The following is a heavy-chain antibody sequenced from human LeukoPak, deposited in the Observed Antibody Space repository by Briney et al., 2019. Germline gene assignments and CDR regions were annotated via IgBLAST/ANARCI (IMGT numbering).Heavy chain of an antibody. V-gene: IGHV4-31*03. CDR1: GGSISSGGYY. CDR3: ARVSKVYQLLYGFGGVVDY. Sequence: SQTLSLTCTVSGGSISSGGYYWSWIRQHPGKGLEWIGYIYYSGSTYYNPSLKSRVTISVDTSKNQFSLKLSSVTAADTAVYYCARVSKVYQLLYGFGGVVDYWGQGTLVTVSS. CDR2: IYYSGST. D-gene: IGHD2-2*02. J-gene: IGHJ4*02.